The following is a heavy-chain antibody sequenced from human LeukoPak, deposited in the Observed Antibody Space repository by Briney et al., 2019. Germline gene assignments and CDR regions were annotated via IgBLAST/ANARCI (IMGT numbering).Heavy chain of an antibody. D-gene: IGHD6-6*01. Sequence: GGSPRLSCAASGFTLTTYWMSWVRQAPGKGLEWVANIKQDGTEKYYVHSVKGRFTMSRDNAENSLYLQMNSLRAEDTAVYYCARVYRSSSGYCFDYWGQGTLVTVSS. CDR3: ARVYRSSSGYCFDY. V-gene: IGHV3-7*01. CDR1: GFTLTTYW. J-gene: IGHJ4*02. CDR2: IKQDGTEK.